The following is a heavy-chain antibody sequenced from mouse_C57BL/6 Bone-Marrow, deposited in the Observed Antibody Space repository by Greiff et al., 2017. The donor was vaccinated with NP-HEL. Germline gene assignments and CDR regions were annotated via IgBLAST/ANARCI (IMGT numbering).Heavy chain of an antibody. J-gene: IGHJ2*01. CDR3: ARYYGSSSGDYFDY. CDR1: GFTFSSYA. V-gene: IGHV5-4*03. D-gene: IGHD1-1*01. CDR2: ISDGGSYT. Sequence: EVKLQESGGGLVKPGGSLKLSCAASGFTFSSYAMSWVRQTPEKRLEWVATISDGGSYTYYPDNVKGRFTISRDNAKNNLYLQMSHLKSEDTAMYYCARYYGSSSGDYFDYWGQGTTLTVSS.